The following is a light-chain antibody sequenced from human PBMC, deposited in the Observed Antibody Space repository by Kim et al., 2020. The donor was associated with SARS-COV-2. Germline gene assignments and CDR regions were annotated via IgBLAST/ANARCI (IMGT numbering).Light chain of an antibody. Sequence: LSPGERATLSCRARHSVNRYLSWFKKKPGQAPRLLIYDASNRAAGIPARFSGSGSGTDFTLTISTLEPEDFGVYYCQQRSDWPITFGQGTRLEIK. J-gene: IGKJ5*01. CDR2: DAS. V-gene: IGKV3-11*01. CDR1: HSVNRY. CDR3: QQRSDWPIT.